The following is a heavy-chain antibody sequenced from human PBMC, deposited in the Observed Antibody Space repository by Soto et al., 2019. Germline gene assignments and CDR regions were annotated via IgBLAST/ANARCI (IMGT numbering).Heavy chain of an antibody. V-gene: IGHV4-30-4*01. CDR3: AREVSRSSNYFDY. J-gene: IGHJ4*02. CDR1: GGSISSGDYY. CDR2: IYYSGRT. D-gene: IGHD1-26*01. Sequence: QVQLQESGPGLVKPSQTLSLTCTVSGGSISSGDYYWSWIRQPPGKGLEWSGYIYYSGRTYYNPSLKSRVTISVDTSKNQFSLKLSSVTAADTAVYYCAREVSRSSNYFDYWGQGTLVTVSS.